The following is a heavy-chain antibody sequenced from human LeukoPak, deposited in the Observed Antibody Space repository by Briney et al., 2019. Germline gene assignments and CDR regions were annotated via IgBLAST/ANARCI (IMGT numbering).Heavy chain of an antibody. CDR3: ARLPSRAPYYFDY. CDR2: IIPILGIA. J-gene: IGHJ4*02. CDR1: GGTFSSYA. V-gene: IGHV1-69*04. Sequence: SVKVSCKASGGTFSSYAISWVRQAPGQGLEWMGRIIPILGIANYAQKFQGRVTITADKSTSTAYMELSSLRSEDTALYYCARLPSRAPYYFDYWGQGTLVTVSS.